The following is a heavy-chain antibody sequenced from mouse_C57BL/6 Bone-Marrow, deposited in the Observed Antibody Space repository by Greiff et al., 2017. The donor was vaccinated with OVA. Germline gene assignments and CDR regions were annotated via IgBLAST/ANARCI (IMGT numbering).Heavy chain of an antibody. CDR1: GYTFTSYW. V-gene: IGHV1-50*01. Sequence: VQLQQPGAELVKPGASVKLSCKASGYTFTSYWMQWVKQRPGQGLEWIGEIDPSDSYTNYNQKFKGKATLTVDTSSSTAYMQLSSLTSEDSAVYYCASITTVVAPYYFDYWGQGTTLTVSS. CDR3: ASITTVVAPYYFDY. D-gene: IGHD1-1*01. CDR2: IDPSDSYT. J-gene: IGHJ2*01.